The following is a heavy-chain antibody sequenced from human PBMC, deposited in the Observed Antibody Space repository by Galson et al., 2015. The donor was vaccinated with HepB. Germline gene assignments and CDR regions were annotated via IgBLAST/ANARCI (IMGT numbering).Heavy chain of an antibody. CDR1: GFTFTNAW. CDR3: TTASF. D-gene: IGHD3-16*02. J-gene: IGHJ4*02. CDR2: IKSETDGGTI. Sequence: SLRLSCAASGFTFTNAWMNWVRQAPGKGLEWVGRIKSETDGGTIDYATFVKGRFIISRDDSKNTVYLQMNSLETEDTAVFYCTTASFWGQGTLVTVSS. V-gene: IGHV3-15*01.